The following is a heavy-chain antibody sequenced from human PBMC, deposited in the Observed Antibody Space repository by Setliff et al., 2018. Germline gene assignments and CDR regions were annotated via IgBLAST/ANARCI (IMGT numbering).Heavy chain of an antibody. J-gene: IGHJ4*02. Sequence: GGSLRLSCAASGFTFSNSWMSWVRQAPGKGLEWVANIKQDGSEKYYVDSVKGRFTISRDNAKNSLYLQMSSLRAEDTAVYYCARETLPYYFDYWAREPWSPSPQ. CDR3: ARETLPYYFDY. V-gene: IGHV3-7*01. CDR2: IKQDGSEK. CDR1: GFTFSNSW.